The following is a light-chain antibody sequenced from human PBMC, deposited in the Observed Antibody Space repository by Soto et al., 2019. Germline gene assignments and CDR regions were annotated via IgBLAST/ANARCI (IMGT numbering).Light chain of an antibody. CDR2: GAS. J-gene: IGKJ2*01. CDR1: QSDSNN. CDR3: QQYDNWPYT. V-gene: IGKV3-15*01. Sequence: EIVMTHSPATLSVSPGERATLSCRASQSDSNNLAWYQQKPGQAPRLLIYGASTRATAIPARFSGSGSGTEFTLTISSLQSEDFAVYFCQQYDNWPYTFGQGTKLEIK.